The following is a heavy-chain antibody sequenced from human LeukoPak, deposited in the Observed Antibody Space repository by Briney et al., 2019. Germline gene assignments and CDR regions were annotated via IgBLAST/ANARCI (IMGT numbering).Heavy chain of an antibody. J-gene: IGHJ4*02. V-gene: IGHV4-59*01. D-gene: IGHD6-13*01. CDR1: GVSISSYY. CDR2: VYYSGNT. CDR3: ARDKIAAAGYFDF. Sequence: SETLSLTCTVSGVSISSYYWSWIRQPPGKGLEWIGYVYYSGNTNYNPSLKSRATLSRDTFKNQFSLELSPVTAADAAVYYCARDKIAAAGYFDFWGQGTLVTVSS.